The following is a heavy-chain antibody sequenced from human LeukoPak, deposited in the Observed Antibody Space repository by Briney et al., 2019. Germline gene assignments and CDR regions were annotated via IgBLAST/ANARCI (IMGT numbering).Heavy chain of an antibody. J-gene: IGHJ5*02. Sequence: PGRSLRLSCAASGFTFSSHGMHWVRQAPGKGLEWVAVISYDGTNKNYADSLKGRFIISRDNAKTSLHLQMNSLRAEDTAVYYCVKPHYFSTGSLTWGQGTLVTVSS. V-gene: IGHV3-30*18. CDR3: VKPHYFSTGSLT. D-gene: IGHD3-10*01. CDR1: GFTFSSHG. CDR2: ISYDGTNK.